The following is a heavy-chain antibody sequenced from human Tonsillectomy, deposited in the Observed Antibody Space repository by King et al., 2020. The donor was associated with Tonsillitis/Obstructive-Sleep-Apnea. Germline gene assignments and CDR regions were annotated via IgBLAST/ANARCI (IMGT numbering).Heavy chain of an antibody. CDR3: ATRLGDLSDAFDI. Sequence: VQLVESGGGLVQPGGSLRLSCAASGFTFSSYAMHWVRQAPGKGLEYVSAISSNGGSTYYAKSVKGRXTFXRDNSKNKPFLQMGSLRAEDNAVYYCATRLGDLSDAFDIWGQGXXVTVSS. D-gene: IGHD6-25*01. CDR2: ISSNGGST. V-gene: IGHV3-64*01. J-gene: IGHJ3*02. CDR1: GFTFSSYA.